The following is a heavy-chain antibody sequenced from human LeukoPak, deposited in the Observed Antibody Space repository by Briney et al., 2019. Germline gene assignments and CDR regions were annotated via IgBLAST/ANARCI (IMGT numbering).Heavy chain of an antibody. D-gene: IGHD3-22*01. CDR1: GGSISSGSYY. V-gene: IGHV4-61*02. J-gene: IGHJ6*03. CDR2: IYTSGST. Sequence: PSETLSLTCTVSGGSISSGSYYWSWIRQPAGKGLEWIGRIYTSGSTNYNPSLKSRVTISVDTSKNQLSLKLSSVTAADTAVYYCAREGGDYYDSSGYPNYYYYYMDVWGKGTTVTVSS. CDR3: AREGGDYYDSSGYPNYYYYYMDV.